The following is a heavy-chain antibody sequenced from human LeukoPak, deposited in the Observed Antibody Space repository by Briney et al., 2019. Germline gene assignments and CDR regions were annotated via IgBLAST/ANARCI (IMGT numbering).Heavy chain of an antibody. J-gene: IGHJ4*02. V-gene: IGHV3-66*01. CDR3: ASFIYVWGSYPTDY. D-gene: IGHD3-16*02. CDR2: IYSGGST. Sequence: PGGSLRLSCAASGCTVSSNYMSWVRQAPGKGLEWVSVIYSGGSTYYADSVKGRFTISRDNSKNTLYLQMNSLRAEDTAVYYCASFIYVWGSYPTDYWGQGTLVTVSS. CDR1: GCTVSSNY.